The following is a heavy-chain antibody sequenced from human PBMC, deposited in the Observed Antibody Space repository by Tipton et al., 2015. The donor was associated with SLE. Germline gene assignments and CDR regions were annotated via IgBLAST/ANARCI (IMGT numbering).Heavy chain of an antibody. CDR3: VRDPNWGSGY. J-gene: IGHJ4*02. V-gene: IGHV3-74*01. CDR1: GFIFRNYW. D-gene: IGHD7-27*01. Sequence: GSLRLSCAASGFIFRNYWMHWVRQAPGRGLVWVARVTSDGSGATYAESVRGRFTISRDNAKNTLYLQMNNLRTEDTALYYCVRDPNWGSGYWGQGTLVTVSP. CDR2: VTSDGSGA.